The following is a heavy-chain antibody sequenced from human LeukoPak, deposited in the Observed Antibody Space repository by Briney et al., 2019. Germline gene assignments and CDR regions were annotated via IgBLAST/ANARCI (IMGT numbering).Heavy chain of an antibody. CDR3: ARGSSGSTKRYYFDY. CDR2: LYSSGTT. J-gene: IGHJ4*02. D-gene: IGHD3-22*01. CDR1: GASISGYY. V-gene: IGHV4-4*07. Sequence: PSETLSLTCTASGASISGYYWTWVRQPADKGLEWIGRLYSSGTTYYNPSLKSRVTMSVDTSKNQFSLKLRSVTAADTAVYYCARGSSGSTKRYYFDYWGQGALVTVSS.